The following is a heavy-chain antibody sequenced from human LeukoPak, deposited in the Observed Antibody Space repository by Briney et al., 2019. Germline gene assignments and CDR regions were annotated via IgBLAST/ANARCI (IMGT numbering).Heavy chain of an antibody. CDR3: AKDRMAVAAIGYFDY. J-gene: IGHJ4*02. V-gene: IGHV3-23*01. D-gene: IGHD6-19*01. CDR2: ISGSGGST. Sequence: WVRQPPGKGLEWVSAISGSGGSTYYADSVKGRFTISRDNSKNTLYLQMNSLRAEHTAVYYCAKDRMAVAAIGYFDYWGQGTLVTVSS.